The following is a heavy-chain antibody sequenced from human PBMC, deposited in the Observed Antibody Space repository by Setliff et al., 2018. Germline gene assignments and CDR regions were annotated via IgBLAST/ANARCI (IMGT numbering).Heavy chain of an antibody. CDR1: GYNSLDYW. Sequence: GESLKISCKASGYNSLDYWIGWVRQMPGKGLEWMGIIYPGDSDTRYSPSFQGQVTISADKSINTAYLQWSSLKASDTAIYYCTRHEDRNKCTSSSCYRENDAFDVWGQGAMVTVSS. CDR3: TRHEDRNKCTSSSCYRENDAFDV. CDR2: IYPGDSDT. J-gene: IGHJ3*01. V-gene: IGHV5-51*01. D-gene: IGHD2-2*01.